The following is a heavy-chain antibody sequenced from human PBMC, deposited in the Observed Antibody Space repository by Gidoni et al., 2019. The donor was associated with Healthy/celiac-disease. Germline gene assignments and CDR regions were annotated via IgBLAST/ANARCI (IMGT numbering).Heavy chain of an antibody. CDR1: GYTFTSYG. J-gene: IGHJ3*02. Sequence: QVQLEQSGAEAKKAGASVMVTCKAAGYTFTSYGISWVRKAPGQGLDWMGWSRAYNGITNDAPKLQCRVTMTTDTSTSTAYMELRGLRSDDTAVYYCAREGILARQSNLFITAFDIWGQGTMVTVSS. CDR3: AREGILARQSNLFITAFDI. V-gene: IGHV1-18*04. D-gene: IGHD3-22*01. CDR2: SRAYNGIT.